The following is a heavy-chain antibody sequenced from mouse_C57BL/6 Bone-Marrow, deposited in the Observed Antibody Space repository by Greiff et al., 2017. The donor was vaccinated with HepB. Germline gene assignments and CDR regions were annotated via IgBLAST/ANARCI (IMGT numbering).Heavy chain of an antibody. V-gene: IGHV1-81*01. J-gene: IGHJ2*01. CDR3: AKWDVGYFDY. D-gene: IGHD1-3*01. CDR2: IYPRSGNT. CDR1: GYTFTSYG. Sequence: VKLMESGAELARPGASVKLSCKASGYTFTSYGISWVKQRTGQGLEWIGEIYPRSGNTYYNEKFKGKATLTADKSSSTAYMELRSLTSEDSAVYFCAKWDVGYFDYWGQGTTLTVSS.